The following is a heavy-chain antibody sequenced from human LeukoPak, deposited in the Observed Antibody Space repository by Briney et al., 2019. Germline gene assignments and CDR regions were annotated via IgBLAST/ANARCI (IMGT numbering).Heavy chain of an antibody. CDR1: GYSFTSYW. V-gene: IGHV5-51*01. CDR2: IYPGDSDT. CDR3: ARPRAYYGAEGAFDI. D-gene: IGHD3-10*01. J-gene: IGHJ3*02. Sequence: GESLKISCKGSGYSFTSYWIGWVRQMPGKGLEWMGIIYPGDSDTRYSPSFQGQVTISADKSISTAYLQWSSLKASDTAMYYCARPRAYYGAEGAFDIWGQGTMVTVSS.